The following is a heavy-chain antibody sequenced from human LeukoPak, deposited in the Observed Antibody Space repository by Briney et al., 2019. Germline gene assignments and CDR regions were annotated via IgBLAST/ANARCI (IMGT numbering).Heavy chain of an antibody. D-gene: IGHD3-3*01. V-gene: IGHV4-39*01. J-gene: IGHJ5*02. CDR2: IYYSGST. CDR3: ARSYDFWSGKTTFDP. CDR1: GGSISSSSYY. Sequence: PSETLSLTCTVSGGSISSSSYYWGWIRQPPGKGLEWIGSIYYSGSTYYNPSLKSRVTISVDTSKNQFSLKPSSVTAADTAVYYCARSYDFWSGKTTFDPWGQGTLVTVSS.